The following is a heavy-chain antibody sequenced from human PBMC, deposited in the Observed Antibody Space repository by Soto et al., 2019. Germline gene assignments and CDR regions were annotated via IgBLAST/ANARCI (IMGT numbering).Heavy chain of an antibody. V-gene: IGHV4-39*01. J-gene: IGHJ6*02. Sequence: PSETLSLTCTVSGGSISSSSYYWGWIRQPSGKGLEWIGSIYYSGSTYYNPSLKSRVTISVDTSKNQFSLKLSSVTAADTAVYYCARKGIAAANYYYYGMDVWGQGNTVTVSS. CDR2: IYYSGST. D-gene: IGHD6-13*01. CDR3: ARKGIAAANYYYYGMDV. CDR1: GGSISSSSYY.